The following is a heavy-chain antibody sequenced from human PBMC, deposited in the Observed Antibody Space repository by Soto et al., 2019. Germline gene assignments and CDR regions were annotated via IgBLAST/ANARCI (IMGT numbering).Heavy chain of an antibody. CDR2: INAANGDT. Sequence: ASVKVSCKASGYTFTSCGIHWVCQAPGQRLEWMGWINAANGDTKYSPKFQGRVTVTRDTSASTAYMELSSLRSEDTAVYYCVRRHVSATGIDWFDPWGQGTLVTVSS. CDR1: GYTFTSCG. D-gene: IGHD6-13*01. J-gene: IGHJ5*02. V-gene: IGHV1-3*01. CDR3: VRRHVSATGIDWFDP.